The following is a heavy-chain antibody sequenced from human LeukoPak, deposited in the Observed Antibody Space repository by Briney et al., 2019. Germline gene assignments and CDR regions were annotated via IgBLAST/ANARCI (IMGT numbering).Heavy chain of an antibody. CDR1: GYSFSSYW. Sequence: LGESLKISCKASGYSFSSYWIAWVRQIPGKGPEWMGIINPADSDTRYSLSIQGQVTISADRSISTAYLQWSSLKASDTAIYYCARGEGGYNYAFWGQGTLVSVSS. CDR3: ARGEGGYNYAF. J-gene: IGHJ4*02. CDR2: INPADSDT. V-gene: IGHV5-51*01. D-gene: IGHD5-24*01.